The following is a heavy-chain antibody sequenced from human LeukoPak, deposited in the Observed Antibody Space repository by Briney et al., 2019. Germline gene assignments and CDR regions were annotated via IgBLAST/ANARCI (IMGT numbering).Heavy chain of an antibody. D-gene: IGHD3-10*01. V-gene: IGHV4-39*01. CDR3: ARKTPGTSVDV. J-gene: IGHJ6*02. CDR1: GDSISNSAYY. CDR2: ITSTGNT. Sequence: PSETLSLTCTVSGDSISNSAYYWVWIRQPPGKGLEWIGTITSTGNTYSNPSLKSRVTISIDTSKTQISLKLTSVTAADTAVFYCARKTPGTSVDVWGQGTPVTVSS.